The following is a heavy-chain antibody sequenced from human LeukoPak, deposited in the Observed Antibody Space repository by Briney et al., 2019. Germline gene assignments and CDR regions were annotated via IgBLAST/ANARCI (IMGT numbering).Heavy chain of an antibody. V-gene: IGHV4-39*07. D-gene: IGHD6-13*01. CDR3: ARVGQQLYSIHIYYFDY. CDR1: GGSIRNYY. Sequence: SETLSLTCTVSGGSIRNYYWSWIRQPPGKGLEWIGSIYYSGSTYYNPSLKSRVTISVDTSKNQFSLKLSSVTAADTAVYYCARVGQQLYSIHIYYFDYWGQGTLVTVSS. J-gene: IGHJ4*02. CDR2: IYYSGST.